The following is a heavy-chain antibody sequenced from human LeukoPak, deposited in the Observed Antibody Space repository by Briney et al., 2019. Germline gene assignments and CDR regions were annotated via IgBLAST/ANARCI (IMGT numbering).Heavy chain of an antibody. J-gene: IGHJ4*02. CDR1: GGSITSSNYY. D-gene: IGHD3-10*01. CDR2: FYYSGST. CDR3: VYYYGSGSVEY. V-gene: IGHV4-39*01. Sequence: SETLSLTCTVSGGSITSSNYYWGWIRQPPGKGLEWIGSFYYSGSTNYNPSLTSRVTISVDTSKNQFSLKLSSVTAADTAVYYCVYYYGSGSVEYWGQGTLVTVSS.